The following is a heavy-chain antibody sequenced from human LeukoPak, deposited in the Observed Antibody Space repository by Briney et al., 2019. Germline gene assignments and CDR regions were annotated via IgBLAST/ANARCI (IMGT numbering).Heavy chain of an antibody. Sequence: ASVKVSCKASGGTFSSYAISWVRQAPGQGLEWMGIINPSGGSTSYAQKFQGRVTMTRDTSTSTVYMELSSLRSEDTAVYYCARHQQWLGRAVQYFDYWGQGTLVTVSS. CDR3: ARHQQWLGRAVQYFDY. V-gene: IGHV1-46*01. CDR2: INPSGGST. CDR1: GGTFSSYA. J-gene: IGHJ4*02. D-gene: IGHD6-19*01.